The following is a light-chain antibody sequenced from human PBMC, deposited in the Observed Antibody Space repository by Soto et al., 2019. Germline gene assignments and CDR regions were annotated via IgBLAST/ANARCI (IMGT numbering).Light chain of an antibody. CDR1: QGISTY. CDR3: QKYNSAPLT. J-gene: IGKJ4*01. CDR2: AAS. Sequence: DIQMTQSPSSLSASVGDRVTITCRASQGISTYLAWYQQKPGKVPKLLIYAASTLQSEVPSRFSGSGSGTDFTLTISGLQPEDVATYYCQKYNSAPLTFGGGTKVEIK. V-gene: IGKV1-27*01.